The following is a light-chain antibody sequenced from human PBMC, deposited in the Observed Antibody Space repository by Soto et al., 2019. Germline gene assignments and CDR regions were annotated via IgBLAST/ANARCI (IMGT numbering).Light chain of an antibody. CDR2: DTS. V-gene: IGKV3-15*01. CDR1: QGIGDT. J-gene: IGKJ5*01. CDR3: QQYNNWPRVT. Sequence: EILIGQSSATLSVSPGQGATLSCRASQGIGDTLAWYQHKPGQTHRLIIYDTSTRATGVPTRFSGSRSGTEFTLTISSLQSEDFAVYYCQQYNNWPRVTFGQGTRVEIK.